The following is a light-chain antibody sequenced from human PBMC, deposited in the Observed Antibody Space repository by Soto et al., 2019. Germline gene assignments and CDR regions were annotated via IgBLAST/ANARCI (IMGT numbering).Light chain of an antibody. CDR1: QSVSSN. CDR2: GAS. CDR3: QQYNNWWT. V-gene: IGKV3-15*01. Sequence: VMTQSPATLSVSPGERATLSCRASQSVSSNLAWYQQKPGQAPRLLIYGASTRATGIPARFSGSGSGTEFTLTISSLQSEDFAVYYCQQYNNWWTFGQGTKVDIK. J-gene: IGKJ1*01.